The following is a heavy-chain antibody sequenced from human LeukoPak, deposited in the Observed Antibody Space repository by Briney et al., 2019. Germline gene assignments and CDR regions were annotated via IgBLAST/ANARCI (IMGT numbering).Heavy chain of an antibody. CDR1: GFTFSSYA. Sequence: GRSLRLSCAASGFTFSSYAMHWVRQAPGKGLEWVAVTSFDGSNKYYADSVKGRFTISRDNSKNTLYLQVNSLRAEDTAVYYCARDIRYSSSWRFDYWGQGTLVTVSS. CDR3: ARDIRYSSSWRFDY. D-gene: IGHD6-13*01. J-gene: IGHJ4*02. V-gene: IGHV3-30-3*01. CDR2: TSFDGSNK.